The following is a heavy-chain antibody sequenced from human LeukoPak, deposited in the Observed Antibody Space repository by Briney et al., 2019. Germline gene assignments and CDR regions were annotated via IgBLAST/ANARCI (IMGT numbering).Heavy chain of an antibody. CDR2: INPNSGGT. D-gene: IGHD3-3*01. V-gene: IGHV1-2*02. CDR1: GYTFTGYY. Sequence: ASAKVSCKASGYTFTGYYMHWVRQAPGQGLEWMGWINPNSGGTNYAQKFQGRVTMTRDTSISTAYMELSRLRSDDTAVYYCARGIADYDFWSGYYYYFDYWGQGTLVTVSS. J-gene: IGHJ4*02. CDR3: ARGIADYDFWSGYYYYFDY.